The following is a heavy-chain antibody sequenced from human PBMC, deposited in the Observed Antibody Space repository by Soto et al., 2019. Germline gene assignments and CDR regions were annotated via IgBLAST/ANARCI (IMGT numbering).Heavy chain of an antibody. CDR1: GDSVTSFGYY. V-gene: IGHV4-31*03. J-gene: IGHJ6*02. CDR3: ARHRSGHPLNRYYYRGVDV. D-gene: IGHD3-3*01. Sequence: SETLSLTCTVSGDSVTSFGYYWSWIRQHPGEGLEWIGYTYDSVNTEYNKSLKSRLTMSVDTSKNQFSLKMNSVTAADTAVYYFARHRSGHPLNRYYYRGVDVWGQGTTVTVSS. CDR2: TYDSVNT.